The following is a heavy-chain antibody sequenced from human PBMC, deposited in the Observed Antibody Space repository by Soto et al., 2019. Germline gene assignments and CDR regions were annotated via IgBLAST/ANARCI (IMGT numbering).Heavy chain of an antibody. CDR3: AKVVGDGYNLEYFQY. V-gene: IGHV3-23*01. J-gene: IGHJ1*01. Sequence: GSLRLSCAASGFTFSSCAMGWVRQAPGKGLEWVSGISGNGGSTYYADSVKGRFTISRDTSKNTLYLQMDSLGAEDTAIYYCAKVVGDGYNLEYFQYWGQGTLVTVSS. CDR2: ISGNGGST. CDR1: GFTFSSCA. D-gene: IGHD5-18*01.